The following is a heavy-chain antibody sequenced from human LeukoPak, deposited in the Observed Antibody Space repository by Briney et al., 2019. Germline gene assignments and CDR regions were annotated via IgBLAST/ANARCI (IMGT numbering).Heavy chain of an antibody. CDR3: ARDKGYGVDY. CDR1: GGSISIYY. J-gene: IGHJ4*02. D-gene: IGHD4/OR15-4a*01. Sequence: KSSETLSLTCTVSGGSISIYYWSWIRQPPGKGLEWIGYIYYSGSTNYNPSLKSRVTISVDTSKNQFSPKLSSVTAADTAVYYCARDKGYGVDYWGQGTLVTVSS. V-gene: IGHV4-59*01. CDR2: IYYSGST.